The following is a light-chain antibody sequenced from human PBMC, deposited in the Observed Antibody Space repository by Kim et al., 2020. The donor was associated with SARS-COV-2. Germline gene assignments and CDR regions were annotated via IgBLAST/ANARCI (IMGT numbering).Light chain of an antibody. CDR2: EDG. V-gene: IGLV6-57*01. CDR1: SGSIASSY. Sequence: GKTVTISCTRSSGSIASSYVQWYQQRPGTSPTSVIYEDGQRASGVPDRFSGSIDSSSNSASLTISGLKTEDEADYYCQSYDSSTQVFGGGTQLTVL. CDR3: QSYDSSTQV. J-gene: IGLJ3*02.